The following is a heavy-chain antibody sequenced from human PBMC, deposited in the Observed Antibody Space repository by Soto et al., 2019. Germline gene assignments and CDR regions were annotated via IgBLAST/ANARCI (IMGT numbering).Heavy chain of an antibody. CDR2: ISSTTNYI. CDR1: GFTFTRYS. J-gene: IGHJ4*02. Sequence: PGGSLRLFCRASGFTFTRYSMNWVRQAPGKGLEWVSSISSTTNYIYYGDSMKGRFTISRDNAKNSLYLEMNSLRAEDTAVYYCARESEDLTSNFDYCGQRTPVPAPS. CDR3: ARESEDLTSNFDY. V-gene: IGHV3-21*06.